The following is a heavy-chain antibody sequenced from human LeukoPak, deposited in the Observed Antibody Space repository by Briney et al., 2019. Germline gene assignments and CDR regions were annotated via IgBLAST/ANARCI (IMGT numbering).Heavy chain of an antibody. CDR3: ARGNYGYGNFDY. CDR1: GFTFSTYW. J-gene: IGHJ4*02. D-gene: IGHD5-18*01. CDR2: INSDGTST. Sequence: GGSLRLSCAASGFTFSTYWMHWVRQAPGKGLVWVSRINSDGTSTSYADSVKGRFTISKDNAKNTLYLQMNSLRADDTAVYYCARGNYGYGNFDYWGQGTLVTVSS. V-gene: IGHV3-74*01.